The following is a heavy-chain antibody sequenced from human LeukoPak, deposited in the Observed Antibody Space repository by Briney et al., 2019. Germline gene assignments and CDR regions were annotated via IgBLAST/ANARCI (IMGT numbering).Heavy chain of an antibody. J-gene: IGHJ4*02. CDR3: ARGRRIAAADSYYFDY. V-gene: IGHV4-59*12. Sequence: PSETLSLTCTVSGGSISSYYWSWIRQPPGKGLEWIGYIYYSGSTNYNPSLKSRVTISVDTSKNQFSLKLSSVTAADTAVYYCARGRRIAAADSYYFDYWGQGTLVTVSS. D-gene: IGHD6-13*01. CDR2: IYYSGST. CDR1: GGSISSYY.